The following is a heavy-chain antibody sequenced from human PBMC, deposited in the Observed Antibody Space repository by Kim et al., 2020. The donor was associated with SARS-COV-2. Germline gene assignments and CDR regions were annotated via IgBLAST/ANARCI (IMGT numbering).Heavy chain of an antibody. V-gene: IGHV1-2*06. CDR2: INPNSGGT. D-gene: IGHD3-16*01. Sequence: ASVKVSCKASGYTFTGYYMHWVRQAPGQGLEWMGRINPNSGGTNYAQKFQGRVTMTRDTSISTAYMELSRLRSDDTAVYYCAREVWGRGTYYYYGMDVWGQGTTVTVSS. J-gene: IGHJ6*02. CDR3: AREVWGRGTYYYYGMDV. CDR1: GYTFTGYY.